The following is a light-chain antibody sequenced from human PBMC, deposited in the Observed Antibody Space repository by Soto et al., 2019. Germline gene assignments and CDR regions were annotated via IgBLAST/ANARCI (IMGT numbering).Light chain of an antibody. CDR3: QQLTSPLT. J-gene: IGKJ4*01. Sequence: IQLTQSPSSLSASVGDRFSITCRTNQGISNYLAWYQQKPGKAPKLLVYAASTLRSGVPSRFSGSGSGTDFTLTISSLQPEDSATYFCQQLTSPLTFGGGTKVDI. CDR1: QGISNY. V-gene: IGKV1-9*01. CDR2: AAS.